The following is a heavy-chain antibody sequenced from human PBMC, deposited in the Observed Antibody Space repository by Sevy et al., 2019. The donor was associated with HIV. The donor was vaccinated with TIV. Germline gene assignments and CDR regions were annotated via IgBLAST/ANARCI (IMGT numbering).Heavy chain of an antibody. CDR1: GFTFYNYS. Sequence: GGSLRLSCAASGFTFYNYSMSWIRQAPGKGLEWVATLSFGCGKINYADSVKGRFTISRDNSKNSFYLQMDNLRVEDTALYYCASEWSTRPLDYWGQGTRVTVSS. V-gene: IGHV3-23*01. D-gene: IGHD2-8*01. CDR3: ASEWSTRPLDY. J-gene: IGHJ4*02. CDR2: LSFGCGKI.